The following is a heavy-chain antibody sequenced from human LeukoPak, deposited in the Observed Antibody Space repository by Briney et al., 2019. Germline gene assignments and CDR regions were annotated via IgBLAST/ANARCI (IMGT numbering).Heavy chain of an antibody. D-gene: IGHD6-19*01. J-gene: IGHJ6*03. CDR3: AKRAGLTNYYYYMDV. Sequence: GGSLRLSCAASGFTFSSYGMSWVRQAPGKGLEWVSAISGSGGSTYYADSVKGRFTISRDNSKNTLYLQMNSLRAEDTAVYYCAKRAGLTNYYYYMDVWGKGTTVTVSS. CDR2: ISGSGGST. CDR1: GFTFSSYG. V-gene: IGHV3-23*01.